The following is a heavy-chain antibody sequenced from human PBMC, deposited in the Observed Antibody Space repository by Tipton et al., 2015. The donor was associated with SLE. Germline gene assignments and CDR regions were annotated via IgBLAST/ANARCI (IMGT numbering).Heavy chain of an antibody. J-gene: IGHJ6*02. D-gene: IGHD6-19*01. CDR1: GYTFTSYA. V-gene: IGHV1-3*01. CDR2: INAGNGNT. CDR3: ARISIAVAGEDV. Sequence: QLVQSGAEVKKPGASVKVSCKASGYTFTSYAMHWVRQAPGQRLEWMGWINAGNGNTKYSQKFQGRVTITRDTSASTAYMELSSLRSEDTAVYYCARISIAVAGEDVWGQGTTVTVSS.